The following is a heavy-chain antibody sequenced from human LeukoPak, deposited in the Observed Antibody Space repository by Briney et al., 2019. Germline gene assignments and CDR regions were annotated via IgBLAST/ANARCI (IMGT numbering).Heavy chain of an antibody. V-gene: IGHV4-39*01. Sequence: NPSETLSLTCTVSGGSISSTSYSWDWIRQPPGKGLEWIGSIYYSGSTYYNPSLKSRVTISVDTSKNQFSLKLSSVTAADTAVYYCARRPGTGEWRRGGAPAYYYYYMDVWGKGTTVTVSS. CDR2: IYYSGST. D-gene: IGHD1-1*01. CDR3: ARRPGTGEWRRGGAPAYYYYYMDV. CDR1: GGSISSTSYS. J-gene: IGHJ6*03.